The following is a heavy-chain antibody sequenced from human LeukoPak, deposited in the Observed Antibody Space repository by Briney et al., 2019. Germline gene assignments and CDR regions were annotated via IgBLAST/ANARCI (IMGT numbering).Heavy chain of an antibody. J-gene: IGHJ6*03. CDR2: IYYSGST. Sequence: SETLSLTCTVSGGSISSHYWSWLRQPPGKGLEWIGYIYYSGSTNYNPSLKSRVTISVDTSKNQFSLKLSSVTAADTAVYYCAMGSDYYYYYMDVWGKGTTVTVSS. CDR1: GGSISSHY. V-gene: IGHV4-59*11. CDR3: AMGSDYYYYYMDV. D-gene: IGHD6-6*01.